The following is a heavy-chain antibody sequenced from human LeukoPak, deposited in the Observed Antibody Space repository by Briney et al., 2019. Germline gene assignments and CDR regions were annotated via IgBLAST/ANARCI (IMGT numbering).Heavy chain of an antibody. CDR3: ARLSPRLAFDY. CDR1: GGSISSSNYY. CDR2: IYYSGST. J-gene: IGHJ4*02. D-gene: IGHD3-22*01. V-gene: IGHV4-39*01. Sequence: SETLSLTCTVSGGSISSSNYYWGWIRQPPGKGLEWIGSIYYSGSTYYNPSLKSRITISVDTSKNQFSLKLSSVTAADTAVYYCARLSPRLAFDYWGQGTLVTVSS.